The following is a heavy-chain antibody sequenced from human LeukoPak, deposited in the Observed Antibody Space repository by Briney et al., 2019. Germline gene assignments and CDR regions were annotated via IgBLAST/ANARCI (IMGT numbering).Heavy chain of an antibody. CDR2: IKQDESEK. Sequence: GGSLRLSCAASGFIFSNYWTGWVRQAPGKGLEWVANIKQDESEKYYVDSVKGRFTISRDNAKNSLYLQMNSLRAEDTAVYYCARDFEISSGWGQGTLVTVSS. CDR1: GFIFSNYW. J-gene: IGHJ4*02. D-gene: IGHD6-19*01. V-gene: IGHV3-7*01. CDR3: ARDFEISSG.